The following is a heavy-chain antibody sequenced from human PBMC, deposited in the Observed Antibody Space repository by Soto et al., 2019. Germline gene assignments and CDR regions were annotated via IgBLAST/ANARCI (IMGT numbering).Heavy chain of an antibody. CDR1: GFTFDDYA. V-gene: IGHV3-9*01. CDR3: VKDESINWYSGHFRH. J-gene: IGHJ1*01. Sequence: EVQLVESGGGLVQPGRSLRLSCAASGFTFDDYAMQWVLQVPGNGLEWVLGMNWTSGSIGYGDSVKGRFAISRDNAKNSLHLQMNSLSAEDTAFYYCVKDESINWYSGHFRHWGQGTLVTVSS. CDR2: MNWTSGSI. D-gene: IGHD6-13*01.